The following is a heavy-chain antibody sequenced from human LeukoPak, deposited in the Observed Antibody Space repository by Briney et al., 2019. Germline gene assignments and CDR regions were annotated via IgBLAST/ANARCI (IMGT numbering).Heavy chain of an antibody. D-gene: IGHD3-22*01. V-gene: IGHV1-69*05. CDR3: VTPGFWYYDSSGYPFDY. Sequence: GASVKVSCKASGGTFSSYAISWVRQAPGQGLEWMGGIIPIFGTANYAQKFQGRVTITTDESTSTAYMELSSLRSEDTAVYYCVTPGFWYYDSSGYPFDYWGQGTLVTVSS. CDR2: IIPIFGTA. CDR1: GGTFSSYA. J-gene: IGHJ4*02.